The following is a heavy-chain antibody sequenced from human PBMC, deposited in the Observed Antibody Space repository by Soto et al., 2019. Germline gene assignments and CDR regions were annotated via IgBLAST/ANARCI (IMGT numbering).Heavy chain of an antibody. CDR2: INHSGST. Sequence: SETLSLTCAVYGGSFSGYYWSWIRQPPGKGLEWIGEINHSGSTNYNPSLKSRATISVDTSENQFSLKLSSVTAADTAVYYCARSPHNWNSYYFDYWGQGTLVTVSS. CDR1: GGSFSGYY. V-gene: IGHV4-34*01. J-gene: IGHJ4*02. CDR3: ARSPHNWNSYYFDY. D-gene: IGHD1-7*01.